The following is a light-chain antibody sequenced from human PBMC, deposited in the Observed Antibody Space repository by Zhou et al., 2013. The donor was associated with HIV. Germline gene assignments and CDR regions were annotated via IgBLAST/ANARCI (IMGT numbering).Light chain of an antibody. J-gene: IGKJ1*01. Sequence: EIQMTQSPSSLSASLGDRVSITCQASQDITKYLNWYQQKPGKAPKLLIYDASNLETGVPSRFSGSGSGTEFTLTISSLQPEDFATYYCLQHNSYPWTFGQGTKVEIK. CDR1: QDITKY. CDR2: DAS. CDR3: LQHNSYPWT. V-gene: IGKV1-33*01.